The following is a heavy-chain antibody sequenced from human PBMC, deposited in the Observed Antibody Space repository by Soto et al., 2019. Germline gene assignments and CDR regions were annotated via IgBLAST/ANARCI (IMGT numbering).Heavy chain of an antibody. CDR3: ARDVAVAGGVGWFDP. CDR2: IWYDGSNK. Sequence: QVQLVESGGGMVQPGRSLRLSCAASGFTFSSYGMHWVRQAPGKGLEWVAVIWYDGSNKYYADSVKGRFTISRDNSKNTLYLQMNSLRAEDTAVYYCARDVAVAGGVGWFDPWGQGTLVTVSS. J-gene: IGHJ5*02. V-gene: IGHV3-33*01. D-gene: IGHD6-19*01. CDR1: GFTFSSYG.